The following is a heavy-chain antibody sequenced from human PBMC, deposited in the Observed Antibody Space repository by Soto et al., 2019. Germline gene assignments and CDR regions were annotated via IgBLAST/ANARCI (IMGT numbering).Heavy chain of an antibody. Sequence: QVQLVQSGAEVKKPGSSVKVSCKASGGTFSSYAISWVRQAPGQGIEWMGGIIPIFGTANYAQKFQGRVTITADESTTTAYMELSSMRSAYTAVYYCAGPLELTRIYYYYGMDVWGQGTTVTVSS. CDR2: IIPIFGTA. CDR3: AGPLELTRIYYYYGMDV. J-gene: IGHJ6*02. V-gene: IGHV1-69*12. CDR1: GGTFSSYA. D-gene: IGHD1-7*01.